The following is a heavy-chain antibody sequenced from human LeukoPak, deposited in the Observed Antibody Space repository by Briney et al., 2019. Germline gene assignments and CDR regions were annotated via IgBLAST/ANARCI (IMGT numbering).Heavy chain of an antibody. V-gene: IGHV4-39*07. D-gene: IGHD6-19*01. Sequence: SETLSLTCTVSGGSISSSSYYWGWIRQPPGKGLECIGSVYYSGSTYYNPSLKSRVTISVDTSKNQFSLKLNSVTAADTAVYYCARVMYSSGWYDWFDTWGQGTLVTVSS. CDR1: GGSISSSSYY. J-gene: IGHJ5*02. CDR3: ARVMYSSGWYDWFDT. CDR2: VYYSGST.